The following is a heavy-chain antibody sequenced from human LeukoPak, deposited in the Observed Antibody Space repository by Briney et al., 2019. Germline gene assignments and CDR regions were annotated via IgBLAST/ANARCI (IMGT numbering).Heavy chain of an antibody. V-gene: IGHV4-34*01. CDR2: INHSGST. D-gene: IGHD3-9*01. CDR1: GGSFSGYY. J-gene: IGHJ6*02. Sequence: PSETLSLTCAVYGGSFSGYYWSWIRQPPGKGLEWIGEINHSGSTNYNPSLKSRVTISVDTSKNQFSLKLSSVTAADTAVYYCARADLRYYDILTGPRGYYYGMDVWGQGTTVTVSS. CDR3: ARADLRYYDILTGPRGYYYGMDV.